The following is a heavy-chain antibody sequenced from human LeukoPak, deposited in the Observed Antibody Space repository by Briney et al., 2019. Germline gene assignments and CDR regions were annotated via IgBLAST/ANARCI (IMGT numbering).Heavy chain of an antibody. D-gene: IGHD3-22*01. Sequence: PSQTLSLTCTVSGGSISSGGYYWSWIRQHPGKGLEWIGYIYYSGSTYYNPSLKRRVTISVDTSKNQFSLKLSSVTAADTAVYYCARYYDSGGYYRLAWGQGTLVTVSS. CDR2: IYYSGST. CDR3: ARYYDSGGYYRLA. J-gene: IGHJ5*02. V-gene: IGHV4-31*03. CDR1: GGSISSGGYY.